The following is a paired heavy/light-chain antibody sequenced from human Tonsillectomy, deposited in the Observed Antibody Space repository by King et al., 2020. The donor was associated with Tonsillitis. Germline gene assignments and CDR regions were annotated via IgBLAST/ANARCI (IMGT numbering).Heavy chain of an antibody. J-gene: IGHJ6*02. Sequence: EVQLVESGGGLVQPGGSLRLSCAASGFTFNHYRMTWVRQAPGKGLEWVANIQQDGSEKYYMDSVKGRFTISRDNAKNSLYLQMNSLRAEDTAIYYCARGPTYYDFWSGSSNRPYYYYAMDVWGQGTTVTVSS. D-gene: IGHD3-3*01. V-gene: IGHV3-7*01. CDR3: ARGPTYYDFWSGSSNRPYYYYAMDV. CDR2: IQQDGSEK. CDR1: GFTFNHYR.
Light chain of an antibody. CDR1: ALPKKY. J-gene: IGLJ2*01. Sequence: SYDLTQPPSVSVSPGQTARITCSGEALPKKYASWYQQKAGQAPVLVIYKDTERPSGIPERFSGSSSGTTVTLTISGVQAEDEADYYCQSADSGGSWVVFGGGTKLTVL. V-gene: IGLV3-25*02. CDR2: KDT. CDR3: QSADSGGSWVV.